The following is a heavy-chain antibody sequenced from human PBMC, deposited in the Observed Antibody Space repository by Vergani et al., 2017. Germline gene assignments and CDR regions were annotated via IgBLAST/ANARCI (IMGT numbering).Heavy chain of an antibody. CDR1: GFTFSSYS. V-gene: IGHV3-23*04. D-gene: IGHD3-22*01. J-gene: IGHJ5*02. Sequence: EVQLVESGGGLVKPGGSLRLSCAASGFTFSSYSMNWVRQAPGKGLEWVSAISGSGGSTYYADSVKGRFTISRDNSKNTLYLQMNSLRAEDTAVYYCAKDRSGTESYYYDSSGYYINWFDPWGQGTLVTVSS. CDR3: AKDRSGTESYYYDSSGYYINWFDP. CDR2: ISGSGGST.